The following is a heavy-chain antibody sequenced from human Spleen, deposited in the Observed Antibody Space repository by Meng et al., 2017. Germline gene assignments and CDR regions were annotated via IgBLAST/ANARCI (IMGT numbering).Heavy chain of an antibody. CDR3: AKSRTGYTPVDYFDY. V-gene: IGHV3-53*01. CDR1: GFTVSHNY. J-gene: IGHJ4*02. CDR2: IYSGGNT. Sequence: GESLKISCAASGFTVSHNYMSWVRQAPGKGLEWVSVIYSGGNTYYADSVKGRFTISRDNSKNTLYLQMNSLRAEDTAVYYCAKSRTGYTPVDYFDYWGQGTLVTVSS. D-gene: IGHD3/OR15-3a*01.